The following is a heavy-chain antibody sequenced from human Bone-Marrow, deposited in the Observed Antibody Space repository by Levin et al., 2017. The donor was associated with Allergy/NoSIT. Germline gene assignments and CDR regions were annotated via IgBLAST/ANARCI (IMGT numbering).Heavy chain of an antibody. CDR1: GFTFSHSA. CDR3: ARLNEVPAIISPFDY. CDR2: IRSKPSNYET. V-gene: IGHV3-73*01. Sequence: GGSLRLSCAASGFTFSHSAIHWVRQASGKGLEWVGRIRSKPSNYETAFAASVKGRFTISRDDSENTAYLQMNSLKTEDTAVYYCARLNEVPAIISPFDYWGQGTLVTVSS. D-gene: IGHD5-24*01. J-gene: IGHJ4*02.